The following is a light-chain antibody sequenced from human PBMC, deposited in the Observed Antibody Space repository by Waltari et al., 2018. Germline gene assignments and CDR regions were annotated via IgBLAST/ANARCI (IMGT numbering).Light chain of an antibody. CDR1: QTISTN. V-gene: IGKV1-39*01. J-gene: IGKJ2*01. CDR3: PHSYSMPYT. Sequence: DIQRTQSPSSVAAYVGDTGSITCRASQTISTNLNWYQQKPGKAPKLLIYVASSLQSGVPSRFSGIGSGTDFILTIKSLHPADFSTYSCPHSYSMPYTFGQGTKLEMK. CDR2: VAS.